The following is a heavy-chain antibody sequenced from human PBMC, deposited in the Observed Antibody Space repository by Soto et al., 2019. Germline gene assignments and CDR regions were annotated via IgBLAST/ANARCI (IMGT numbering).Heavy chain of an antibody. Sequence: SETLSLTCTVSGGSISSYGWSWIRQPPGKGLEWIGYIYYSGSTNYNPSLKSRVTISVDTSKNQFSLKLSSVTAADTAVYYCAREYSSGWFHAFDIWGQGTMVTVSS. D-gene: IGHD6-19*01. CDR1: GGSISSYG. CDR3: AREYSSGWFHAFDI. J-gene: IGHJ3*02. CDR2: IYYSGST. V-gene: IGHV4-59*01.